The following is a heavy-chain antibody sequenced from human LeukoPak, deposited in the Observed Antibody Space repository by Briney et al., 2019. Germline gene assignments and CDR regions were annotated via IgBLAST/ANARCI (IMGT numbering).Heavy chain of an antibody. CDR2: IYPGDSDT. CDR3: ARQTGGNGIDY. V-gene: IGHV5-51*01. J-gene: IGHJ4*02. CDR1: GYSFTNYW. Sequence: GESLQISCKGSGYSFTNYWIGWVRQMSGKGLEWMGIIYPGDSDTRYSPSFQGQVTISADKSTSTAYLQWSSLKASDTAMYYCARQTGGNGIDYWGQGALVAVSS. D-gene: IGHD7-27*01.